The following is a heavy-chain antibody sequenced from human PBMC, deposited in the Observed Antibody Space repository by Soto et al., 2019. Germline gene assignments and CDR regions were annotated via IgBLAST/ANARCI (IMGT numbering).Heavy chain of an antibody. Sequence: QVQLVQSGAEVKKPGASVKVSCTTSGYTYTEYPIHWVRQAPGQGLEWMGWINVGNDNAKYSQKFQGRVTMTRDTSASTVYMELSSLGSEDTAVYYCTSSSERGYWGQGTLVTVSS. J-gene: IGHJ4*02. V-gene: IGHV1-3*01. CDR1: GYTYTEYP. CDR2: INVGNDNA. CDR3: TSSSERGY.